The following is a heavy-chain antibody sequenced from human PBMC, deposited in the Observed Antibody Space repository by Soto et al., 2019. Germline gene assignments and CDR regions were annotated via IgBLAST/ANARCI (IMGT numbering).Heavy chain of an antibody. CDR2: INWIGGST. D-gene: IGHD3-16*01. V-gene: IGHV3-20*04. CDR3: ARHGGTPDLYFDH. J-gene: IGHJ4*02. CDR1: GFTFSTYS. Sequence: PGGSLRLSCAASGFTFSTYSMNWVRQAPGKGLEWVSAINWIGGSTNYADSMKGRFTISRDNAKNSLYLQMSSLRAEDTALYYCARHGGTPDLYFDHWGQGT.